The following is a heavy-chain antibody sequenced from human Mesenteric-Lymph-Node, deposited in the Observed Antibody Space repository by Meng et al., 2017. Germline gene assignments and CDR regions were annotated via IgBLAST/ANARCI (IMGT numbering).Heavy chain of an antibody. CDR2: LRNKANSYTT. V-gene: IGHV3-72*01. Sequence: GESLKISCAASGFTFSDHYMDWVRQAPGKGLEWIGRLRNKANSYTTEYAASVKGRFIISRDDSKNTLFLQLSTLKTDDTAVYYCTTSGLSHWGQGTLVTVSS. CDR3: TTSGLSH. J-gene: IGHJ4*02. CDR1: GFTFSDHY. D-gene: IGHD1-14*01.